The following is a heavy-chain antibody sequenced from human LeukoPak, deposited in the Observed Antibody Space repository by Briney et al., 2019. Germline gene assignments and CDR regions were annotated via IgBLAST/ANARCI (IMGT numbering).Heavy chain of an antibody. D-gene: IGHD6-13*01. CDR2: IYYGGST. V-gene: IGHV4-59*01. J-gene: IGHJ4*02. CDR1: GGSISSYY. CDR3: ARGVAVAGRFDY. Sequence: SETLSLTCTVSGGSISSYYWSWIRQPPGKGLEWIGYIYYGGSTNYNPSLKSRVTISVDTSKNQFSLKLSSVTAADTAVYYCARGVAVAGRFDYWGQGTLVTVSS.